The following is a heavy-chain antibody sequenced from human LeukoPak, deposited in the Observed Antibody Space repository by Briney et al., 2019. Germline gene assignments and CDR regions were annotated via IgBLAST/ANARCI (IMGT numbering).Heavy chain of an antibody. J-gene: IGHJ4*02. CDR3: ARAGGYCSSTSCYDPFDY. Sequence: GGSLRLSCAASGFTFSSYAMHWVRQAPGKGLEWVAVIWYDGSNKYYADSVKGRFTISRDNSKNTLYLQMNSLRAEDTAVYYCARAGGYCSSTSCYDPFDYWGQGTLVTVSS. CDR2: IWYDGSNK. V-gene: IGHV3-33*08. CDR1: GFTFSSYA. D-gene: IGHD2-2*01.